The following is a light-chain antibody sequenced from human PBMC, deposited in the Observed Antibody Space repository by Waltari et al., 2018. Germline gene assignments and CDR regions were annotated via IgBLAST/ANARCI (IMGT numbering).Light chain of an antibody. V-gene: IGKV3-15*01. CDR2: GAS. CDR1: QSLSSN. Sequence: EMVMTQSPATLSVSPGERAPLSCRASQSLSSNLAWYQQKPGHAPRLLIYGASTRATGIPARFSGSGSGTEFTLTISSLQSEDFAVYYCQQYNDWPRVTFGGGTKVEIK. CDR3: QQYNDWPRVT. J-gene: IGKJ4*01.